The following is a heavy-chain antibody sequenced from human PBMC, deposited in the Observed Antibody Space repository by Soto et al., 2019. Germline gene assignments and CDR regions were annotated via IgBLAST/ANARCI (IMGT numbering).Heavy chain of an antibody. J-gene: IGHJ6*01. CDR2: MNPNSGNT. D-gene: IGHD3-16*01. CDR1: GYTFTSYD. Sequence: QVQLVQSGAEVKKPGASVKVSCKASGYTFTSYDINWVRQATGQGLEWMGWMNPNSGNTGYAQKFQGRVTMTRNTPIRTGHMEGGRPRSEGTAVYFRAKSIRGPRGIHHHLGMGVWGQGTKVTGSS. V-gene: IGHV1-8*01. CDR3: AKSIRGPRGIHHHLGMGV.